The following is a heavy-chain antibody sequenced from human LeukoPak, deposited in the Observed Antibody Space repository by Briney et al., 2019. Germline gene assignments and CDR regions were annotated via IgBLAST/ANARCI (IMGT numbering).Heavy chain of an antibody. Sequence: SVKVSCKACGYTLPRYYIQWVRQAPGQGPEWMGWINPNSGGRNYAQEFQGRVTLTRDTSISTAYMELSSLRSDDTAVYYCARGFQLPHPLEDWLDPWGQGTQVTVSS. D-gene: IGHD3-3*01. J-gene: IGHJ5*02. CDR2: INPNSGGR. CDR1: GYTLPRYY. V-gene: IGHV1-2*02. CDR3: ARGFQLPHPLEDWLDP.